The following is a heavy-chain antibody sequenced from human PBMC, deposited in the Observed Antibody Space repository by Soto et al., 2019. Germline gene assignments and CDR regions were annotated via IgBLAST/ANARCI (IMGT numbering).Heavy chain of an antibody. D-gene: IGHD6-13*01. CDR2: TYYRSKWYN. CDR1: GDSVSSNSAA. CDR3: ARDKSGGGIAALYYYYYYMDV. Sequence: SPTLSLTCAISGDSVSSNSAAWNWIRQSPSRGLEWLGRTYYRSKWYNDYAVSVKSRITINPDTSKNQFSLQLNSVTPEDTAVYYCARDKSGGGIAALYYYYYYMDVWGKGTTVTVSS. J-gene: IGHJ6*03. V-gene: IGHV6-1*01.